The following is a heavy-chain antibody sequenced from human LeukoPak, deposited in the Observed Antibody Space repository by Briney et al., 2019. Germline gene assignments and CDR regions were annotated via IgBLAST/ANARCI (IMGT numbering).Heavy chain of an antibody. Sequence: GGSLRLSCAASGFTFSSYGMHRVRQAPGKGLEWVAVIWYDGSNKYYADSVKGRFTISRDNSKNTLYLQMNSLRAEDTAVYYCARDRGYGDYYFDYWGQGTLVTVSS. CDR1: GFTFSSYG. D-gene: IGHD4-17*01. CDR3: ARDRGYGDYYFDY. V-gene: IGHV3-33*01. J-gene: IGHJ4*02. CDR2: IWYDGSNK.